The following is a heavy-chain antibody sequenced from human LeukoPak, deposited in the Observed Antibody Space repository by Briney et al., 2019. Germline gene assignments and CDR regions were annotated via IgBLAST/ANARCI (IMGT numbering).Heavy chain of an antibody. CDR2: INPHSGDT. CDR3: AREMFRGHNWFDP. J-gene: IGHJ5*02. V-gene: IGHV1-2*02. D-gene: IGHD3-10*02. CDR1: GYIFTAYY. Sequence: GASVKVSCKASGYIFTAYYMHWVRQAPGQGLEWMGWINPHSGDTDYAQKFQGRVTMTRDTSISTAYMELSWLRSDDTAVYYCAREMFRGHNWFDPRGQGTLVTVSS.